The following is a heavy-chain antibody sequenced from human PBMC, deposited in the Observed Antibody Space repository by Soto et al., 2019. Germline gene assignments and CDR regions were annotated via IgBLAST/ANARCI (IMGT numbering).Heavy chain of an antibody. CDR2: LYHSGST. V-gene: IGHV4-38-2*01. D-gene: IGHD6-19*01. J-gene: IGHJ4*02. CDR1: GLSIRSGYY. CDR3: GRVDRSGWTPNFCDS. Sequence: PSETLSLTFGVSGLSIRSGYYWGWLRQPPGKGLEGISTLYHSGSTFYKPSLRRGVTISVDTSKNQFSMKRSSVTAADTALYCCGRVDRSGWTPNFCDSWGQGALVTVSS.